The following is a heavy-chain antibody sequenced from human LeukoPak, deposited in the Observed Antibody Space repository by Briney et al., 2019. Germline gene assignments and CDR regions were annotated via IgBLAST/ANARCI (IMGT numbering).Heavy chain of an antibody. CDR3: ARVQYYGSGSYYYYYMDV. V-gene: IGHV1-18*01. J-gene: IGHJ6*03. D-gene: IGHD3-10*01. CDR1: GYTFTSYG. CDR2: ISAYNGNT. Sequence: ASVKVSCKASGYTFTSYGISWVRQAPGQGLEWMGWISAYNGNTNYAQKLQGRVTMTTDTSTSTAYMELRSLRSDDTAVYYCARVQYYGSGSYYYYYMDVWGKGTTVTISS.